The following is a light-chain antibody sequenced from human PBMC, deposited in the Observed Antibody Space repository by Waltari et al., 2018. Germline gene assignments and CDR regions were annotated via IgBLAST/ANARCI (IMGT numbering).Light chain of an antibody. CDR3: QQLNSYLPYT. J-gene: IGKJ2*01. CDR1: QGISSY. V-gene: IGKV1-9*01. Sequence: DIQLTQSPSFLSASVGDRVTITCRASQGISSYLAWYQQKPGKAPKLLIYAASTLQSGVPSRFSGRGSWTEFTLTISSLQPEDFATYYCQQLNSYLPYTFGQGTKLEIK. CDR2: AAS.